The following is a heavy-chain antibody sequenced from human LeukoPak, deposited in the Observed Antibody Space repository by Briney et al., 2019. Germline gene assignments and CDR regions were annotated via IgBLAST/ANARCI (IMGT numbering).Heavy chain of an antibody. CDR1: GLTFSDYS. CDR2: ISSSSSYI. J-gene: IGHJ4*02. V-gene: IGHV3-21*01. Sequence: GGSLRLSCAASGLTFSDYSTNWVRQAPGKGLEWVSSISSSSSYIYYADSVKGRFTISRDNAKNSLYLQMNSLRAEDTAVYYCARRGRGYHLDYWGQGTLVTVSS. CDR3: ARRGRGYHLDY. D-gene: IGHD5-18*01.